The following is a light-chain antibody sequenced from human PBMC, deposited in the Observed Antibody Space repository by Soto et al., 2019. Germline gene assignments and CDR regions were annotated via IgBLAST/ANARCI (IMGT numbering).Light chain of an antibody. J-gene: IGLJ1*01. CDR1: SSDVGGYKY. CDR2: DIR. Sequence: QSALTQPASVSGSPGQSITISCTGTSSDVGGYKYVSWYQQHPGKAPKLMIYDIRNRPSGVSNRFSGSKSGNTASLTISGLQAEDEADYYCSSYTSSSTLVCGNGTKVNVL. V-gene: IGLV2-14*03. CDR3: SSYTSSSTLV.